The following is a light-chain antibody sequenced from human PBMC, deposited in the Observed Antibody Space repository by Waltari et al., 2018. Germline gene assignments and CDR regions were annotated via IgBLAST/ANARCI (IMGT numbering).Light chain of an antibody. J-gene: IGKJ1*01. V-gene: IGKV2-30*02. CDR1: QSLVHSDGKTY. CDR3: MQGTHWPPWT. Sequence: DVVMTQSPLSLSVPLGQPASISCKSSQSLVHSDGKTYLNWYQQRPGQSPRPLLYKVSNRDSGVPDRFSGSGSGTDFTLKISRVEAEDVGVYYCMQGTHWPPWTFGQGTKVEIK. CDR2: KVS.